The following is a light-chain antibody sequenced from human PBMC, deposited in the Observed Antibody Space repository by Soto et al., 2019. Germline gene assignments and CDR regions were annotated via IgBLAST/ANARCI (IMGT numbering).Light chain of an antibody. J-gene: IGLJ2*01. V-gene: IGLV1-47*01. CDR1: SSNIGSNY. Sequence: QSVLTQPPSASGTPGQRVTISCSGSSSNIGSNYVYWYQQLPGTAPKLLIYRNNQRPSGVPDRFSGAKAGPSASLAISGVRSEDEADYYCTAWDDTLRGQLFGAGTKVTVL. CDR3: TAWDDTLRGQL. CDR2: RNN.